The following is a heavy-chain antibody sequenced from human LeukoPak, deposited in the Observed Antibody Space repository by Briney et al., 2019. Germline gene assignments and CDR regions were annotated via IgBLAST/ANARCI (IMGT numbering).Heavy chain of an antibody. V-gene: IGHV4-34*01. CDR2: INHIGST. Sequence: SEPLSLTCAVYGGSFRGYYWSWIRQPPGKGLEWIGEINHIGSTNFNPSLKSRFTISVDTSKNPLSLKLSSVTAADTAVYYCATVTTQHYFDYWGKGTLVTVSS. J-gene: IGHJ4*02. D-gene: IGHD4-17*01. CDR1: GGSFRGYY. CDR3: ATVTTQHYFDY.